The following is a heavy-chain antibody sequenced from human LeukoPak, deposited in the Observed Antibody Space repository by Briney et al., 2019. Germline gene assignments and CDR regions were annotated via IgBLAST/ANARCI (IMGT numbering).Heavy chain of an antibody. CDR3: ARDTVGEFVNWLDP. CDR1: GFTFSSYS. D-gene: IGHD3-10*01. CDR2: ISSSSSYI. V-gene: IGHV3-21*01. J-gene: IGHJ5*02. Sequence: GGSLRLSCAASGFTFSSYSMNWVRQAPGKGLEWVSSISSSSSYIYYADSVKGRFTIPRDNAKNSLYLQMNSLRAEDTAVYYCARDTVGEFVNWLDPWGQGTLVTVSS.